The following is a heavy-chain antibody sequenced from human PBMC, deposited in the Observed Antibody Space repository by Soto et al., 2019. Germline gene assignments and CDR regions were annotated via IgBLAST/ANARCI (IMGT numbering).Heavy chain of an antibody. CDR3: TSSSDMGY. CDR1: GYTYTEYA. CDR2: INVGNGNA. V-gene: IGHV1-3*01. Sequence: QVQFVQSGAEVKKPGASVKLSCKTSGYTYTEYAIHWVRQAPGQGLEWMGWINVGNGNAKYSQRVEGRVTMTRDACASTVYMEVGSLASEDTAVYYCTSSSDMGYWGQGALVTVSS. J-gene: IGHJ4*02.